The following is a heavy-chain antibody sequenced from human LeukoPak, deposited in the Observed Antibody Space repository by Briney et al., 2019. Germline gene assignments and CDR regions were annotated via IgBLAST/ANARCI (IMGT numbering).Heavy chain of an antibody. D-gene: IGHD3-22*01. V-gene: IGHV3-48*01. Sequence: PGGSLRLSCAASGFTFTSYSMNWVRQAPGEGLEWVSYISSSGSTIYYADSVKGRFTISRDNAKNSLYLQMNSLRAEDTAVYYCARGGYYDTWTWGQGTLVTVSS. CDR3: ARGGYYDTWT. J-gene: IGHJ5*02. CDR1: GFTFTSYS. CDR2: ISSSGSTI.